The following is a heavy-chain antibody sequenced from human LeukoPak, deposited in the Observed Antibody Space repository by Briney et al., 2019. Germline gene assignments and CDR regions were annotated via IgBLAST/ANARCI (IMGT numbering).Heavy chain of an antibody. D-gene: IGHD1-7*01. J-gene: IGHJ6*03. CDR3: ARDLHKLELSAYYMDV. CDR2: ISSSSSYI. V-gene: IGHV3-21*01. Sequence: GSLRLSCAASGFTFSSYSMNWVRQAPGKGLEWVSSISSSSSYIYYADSVKGRFTISRDNAKNSLYLQMNSLRAEDTAVYYCARDLHKLELSAYYMDVWGKGTTVTVSS. CDR1: GFTFSSYS.